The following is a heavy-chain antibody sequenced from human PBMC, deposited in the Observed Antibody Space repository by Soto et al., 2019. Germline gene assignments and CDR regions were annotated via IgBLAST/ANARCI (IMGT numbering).Heavy chain of an antibody. V-gene: IGHV3-48*02. Sequence: GGSLRLSCAASGFTFSSYSMNWVRQAPGKGLEWVSYISSSSSTIYYADSVKGRFTISRDNATNSLYLQMNSLRDEDTAVYYCARVMADTAMVTLGRSVDYWGQGTLVTVSS. D-gene: IGHD5-18*01. CDR3: ARVMADTAMVTLGRSVDY. CDR2: ISSSSSTI. J-gene: IGHJ4*02. CDR1: GFTFSSYS.